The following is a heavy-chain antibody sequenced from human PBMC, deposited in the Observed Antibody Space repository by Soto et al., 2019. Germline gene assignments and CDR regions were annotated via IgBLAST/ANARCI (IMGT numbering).Heavy chain of an antibody. CDR2: IIPIFGTA. D-gene: IGHD4-4*01. Sequence: QVQLVQSGAEVKKPGSSVKVSCKASGGTFSSYAISWVRQAPGQGLEWMGGIIPIFGTANYAQKFQGRVTITADEYTSTAYMELSSLRSEDTAVYYCARARKMTTVTYPPGMDLWGQGTTGTVSS. J-gene: IGHJ6*02. CDR3: ARARKMTTVTYPPGMDL. CDR1: GGTFSSYA. V-gene: IGHV1-69*12.